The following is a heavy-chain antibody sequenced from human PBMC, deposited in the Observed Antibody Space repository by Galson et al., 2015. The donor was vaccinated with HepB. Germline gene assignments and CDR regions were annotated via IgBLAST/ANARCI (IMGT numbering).Heavy chain of an antibody. Sequence: TLSLTCTVSGGSISGGGHHWSWIRQHPGQGLEWIGNIYDSGSGYYNPSLKSRVTISGDTSKNQFSLELTSLTAADTAVYYCARVVVVTVLSIFYFDPWGQGTLVTVSS. V-gene: IGHV4-31*03. D-gene: IGHD2-21*02. CDR1: GGSISGGGHH. CDR3: ARVVVVTVLSIFYFDP. CDR2: IYDSGSG. J-gene: IGHJ4*02.